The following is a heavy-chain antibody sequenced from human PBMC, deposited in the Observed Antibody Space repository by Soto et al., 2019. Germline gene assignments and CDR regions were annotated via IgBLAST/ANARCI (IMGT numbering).Heavy chain of an antibody. CDR3: ARYGEAAAGTPIFDY. J-gene: IGHJ4*02. Sequence: SETLSLTCTVSGGSISSYYWSWIRQPPGKGLEWIGFIYYSGSTNYNPSLTSRVTISVDTSKNQFSLKLSSVTAADTAVYYCARYGEAAAGTPIFDYWGQGTLVTVSS. CDR1: GGSISSYY. V-gene: IGHV4-59*01. D-gene: IGHD6-13*01. CDR2: IYYSGST.